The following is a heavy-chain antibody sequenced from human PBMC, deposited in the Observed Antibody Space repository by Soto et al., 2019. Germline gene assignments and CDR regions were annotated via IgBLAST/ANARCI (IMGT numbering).Heavy chain of an antibody. J-gene: IGHJ5*02. CDR2: INHSGST. CDR3: ASSPTLLFLTGYYNVIRWFDP. V-gene: IGHV4-34*01. Sequence: QVQLQQWGAGLLKPSETLSLTCAVYGGSFSGYYWSWIRQPPGKGLEWIGEINHSGSTNYNPSLKSRVTISVDTSKNQFSLKLSSVTAADTAVYYCASSPTLLFLTGYYNVIRWFDPWGQGTLVTVSS. D-gene: IGHD3-9*01. CDR1: GGSFSGYY.